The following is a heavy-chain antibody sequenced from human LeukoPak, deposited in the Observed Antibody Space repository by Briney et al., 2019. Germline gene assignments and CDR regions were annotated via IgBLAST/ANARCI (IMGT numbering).Heavy chain of an antibody. CDR3: ARSWAVDAFDI. CDR1: GGSISSGPYY. D-gene: IGHD6-19*01. J-gene: IGHJ3*02. V-gene: IGHV4-39*07. Sequence: SETLSLTCTVSGGSISSGPYYWGWIRQPPGKGLEWIGNIYYGENTYYNPSLKSRVTISIDTSKNQFYLKLSSVTAADTAVYYCARSWAVDAFDIWGQGTMVTVSS. CDR2: IYYGENT.